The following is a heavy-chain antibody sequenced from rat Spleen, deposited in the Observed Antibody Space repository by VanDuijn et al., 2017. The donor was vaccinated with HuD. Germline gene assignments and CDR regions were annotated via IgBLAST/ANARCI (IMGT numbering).Heavy chain of an antibody. J-gene: IGHJ3*01. CDR1: GFTFSSYW. Sequence: VQLVETGGGLVQPGRSLKLSCVASGFTFSSYWMYWIRQAPGKGLDWVAYISSSSGTVYADAVKGRFTISRDNAKNTLYLQLNSLRSEDTATYYCATAGSRVSRFAYWGQGTLVTVSS. CDR3: ATAGSRVSRFAY. V-gene: IGHV5-62*01. D-gene: IGHD1-4*01. CDR2: ISSSSGT.